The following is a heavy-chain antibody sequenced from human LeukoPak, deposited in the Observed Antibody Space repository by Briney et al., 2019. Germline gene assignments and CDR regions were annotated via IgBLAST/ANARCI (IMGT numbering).Heavy chain of an antibody. J-gene: IGHJ4*01. CDR1: GGSISSCVYY. V-gene: IGHV4-31*03. CDR3: ARTVGARTFYFDH. Sequence: PSQTLSLTCTVSGGSISSCVYYWSWIRQHPGKGLEWMGYIFYTGRVSYNPSLKSRITISVDSTRNHFSLEVSSVTAADTAVYYCARTVGARTFYFDHWGHGTLVTVSS. D-gene: IGHD1-26*01. CDR2: IFYTGRV.